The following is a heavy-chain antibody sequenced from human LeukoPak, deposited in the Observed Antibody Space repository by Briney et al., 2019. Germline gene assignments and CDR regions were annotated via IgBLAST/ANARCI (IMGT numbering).Heavy chain of an antibody. CDR1: GGSISSSSYY. CDR3: ARDGVPPETGFDP. V-gene: IGHV4-39*02. J-gene: IGHJ5*02. Sequence: SETLSLTCTVSGGSISSSSYYWGWIRQPPGKGLEWIGSIYYSGSTYYNPSLKSRVTISVDTSKNQFSLKLSSVTAADTAVYYCARDGVPPETGFDPWGQGTLVTVSS. D-gene: IGHD1-1*01. CDR2: IYYSGST.